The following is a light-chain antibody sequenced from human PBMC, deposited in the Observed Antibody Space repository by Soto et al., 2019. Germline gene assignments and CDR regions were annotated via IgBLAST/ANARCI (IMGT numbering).Light chain of an antibody. V-gene: IGKV1-6*01. CDR2: GAS. CDR3: LQDYTYPWT. J-gene: IGKJ1*01. Sequence: AIQMTQSPSPLSASVGDRVTITCRASQGISNELGWYQQRPGKAPKVLIYGASNLQSGVPSRFSGSASGTDFTLTISSLQPEDFATYYCLQDYTYPWTFGQGTKVEMK. CDR1: QGISNE.